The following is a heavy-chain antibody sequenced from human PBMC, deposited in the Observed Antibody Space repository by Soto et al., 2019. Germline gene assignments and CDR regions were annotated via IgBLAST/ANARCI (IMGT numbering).Heavy chain of an antibody. CDR1: GGTFSSYT. J-gene: IGHJ4*02. V-gene: IGHV1-69*02. Sequence: QVQLVQSGAEVKKPGSSVKVSCKASGGTFSSYTXXXXXXXXXXXXXWMGRIIPILGIANYAQKFQGRVTITADKSTXXXXXXXXXXXXXXXXXXXXXXXXXXXXXXXXDYWGQGTLVTVSS. CDR2: IIPILGIA. CDR3: XXXXXXXXXXXXDY.